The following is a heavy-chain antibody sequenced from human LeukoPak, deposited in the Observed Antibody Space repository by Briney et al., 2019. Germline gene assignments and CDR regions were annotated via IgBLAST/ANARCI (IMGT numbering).Heavy chain of an antibody. J-gene: IGHJ5*02. CDR1: GFTFSSYG. CDR2: IQYDRSNQ. V-gene: IGHV3-30*02. Sequence: GGSLRLSCAASGFTFSSYGMHWVRQAPGKGLEWVAYIQYDRSNQQYAGSVKGRFSISRDNSKNTLSLQMNSLRAEDTAVYYCARDRFTPRPWGQGTLVAVSS. CDR3: ARDRFTPRP.